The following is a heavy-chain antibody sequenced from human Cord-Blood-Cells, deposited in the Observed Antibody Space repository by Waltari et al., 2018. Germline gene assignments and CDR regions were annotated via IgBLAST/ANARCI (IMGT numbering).Heavy chain of an antibody. CDR1: GGSISSYY. D-gene: IGHD3-3*01. J-gene: IGHJ3*02. Sequence: QVQLQASGPGLVKPSETLSLTCTVSGGSISSYYWSCIRQPPGKGLEWIGYIYYSGSTNYNPSLKSRVTISVDTSKNQFSLKLSSVTAADTAVYYCARTPKLRFLEWLPGNDAFDIWGQGTMVTVSS. CDR3: ARTPKLRFLEWLPGNDAFDI. CDR2: IYYSGST. V-gene: IGHV4-59*01.